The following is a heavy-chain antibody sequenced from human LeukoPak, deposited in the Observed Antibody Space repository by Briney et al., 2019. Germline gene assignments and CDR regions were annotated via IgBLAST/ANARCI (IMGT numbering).Heavy chain of an antibody. CDR1: GGSFSGYY. CDR3: ARETKYYGSGSYLDY. Sequence: PSETLSLTCAVYGGSFSGYYWSWIRQPPGKGLEWIGEINHSGSTNYNPSPKSRVTISVDTSKNQFSLKLSSVTAADTAVYYCARETKYYGSGSYLDYWGQGTLVTVSS. D-gene: IGHD3-10*01. V-gene: IGHV4-34*01. J-gene: IGHJ4*02. CDR2: INHSGST.